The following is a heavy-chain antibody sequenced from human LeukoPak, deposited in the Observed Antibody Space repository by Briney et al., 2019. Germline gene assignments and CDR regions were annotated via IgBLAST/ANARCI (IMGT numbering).Heavy chain of an antibody. V-gene: IGHV3-23*01. CDR3: AKDLSTLRDC. CDR2: ISASGGTT. CDR1: GFTFSNSA. J-gene: IGHJ4*02. D-gene: IGHD2/OR15-2a*01. Sequence: GGSLRLSCAASGFTFSNSAMSWVRQAPGKGLEWVSGISASGGTTYYADSVKGRFTISRDKSKNTLYLQMNSLRAEDTAVYYCAKDLSTLRDCWGRGTLVTVSS.